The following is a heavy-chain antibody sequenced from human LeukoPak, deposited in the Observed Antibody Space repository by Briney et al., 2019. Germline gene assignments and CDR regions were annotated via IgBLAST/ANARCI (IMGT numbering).Heavy chain of an antibody. CDR3: ARGRNYDFWSGYSADAFDI. CDR2: IYYSGST. CDR1: GGSISSGDYY. V-gene: IGHV4-30-4*08. D-gene: IGHD3-3*01. Sequence: SETLSLTCTVSGGSISSGDYYWSWIRQPPGKGLEWIGYIYYSGSTYYNPSLKSRVTISVDTSKNQFSLKLSSVTAADTAVYYCARGRNYDFWSGYSADAFDIWGQGTMVTVSS. J-gene: IGHJ3*02.